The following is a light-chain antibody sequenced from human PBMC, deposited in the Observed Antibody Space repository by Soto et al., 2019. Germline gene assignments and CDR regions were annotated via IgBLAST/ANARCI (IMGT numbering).Light chain of an antibody. V-gene: IGLV3-21*02. CDR3: QVWDSNNDHVV. CDR2: DDS. CDR1: HIGITN. Sequence: SYELPQPLSVSVAPGQTARIPCWGNHIGITNFPWYQQKPGQAPVLVVYDDSDRPSGIPERFSGSNSGNTATLTISSVESGDEADYYCQVWDSNNDHVVFGGGTQLTVL. J-gene: IGLJ2*01.